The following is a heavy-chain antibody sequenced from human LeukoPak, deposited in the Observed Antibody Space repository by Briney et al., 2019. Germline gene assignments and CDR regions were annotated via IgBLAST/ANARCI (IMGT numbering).Heavy chain of an antibody. CDR3: ARDCSGGSCYGAFDI. V-gene: IGHV4-30-4*01. CDR2: IYDSGST. J-gene: IGHJ3*02. CDR1: GASIRSGDYY. Sequence: SETLSLTCTVSGASIRSGDYYWSWIRQPPGKGLEWIGYIYDSGSTYYNPSPKSRITISVDTSENRFSLKLSSVTATDTAVYYCARDCSGGSCYGAFDIWGQGTMVTVSS. D-gene: IGHD2-15*01.